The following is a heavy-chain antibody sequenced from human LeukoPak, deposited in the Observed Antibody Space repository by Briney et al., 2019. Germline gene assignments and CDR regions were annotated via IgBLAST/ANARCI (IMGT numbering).Heavy chain of an antibody. CDR1: GFSFSTYW. CDR3: ATDRAWGGFDN. Sequence: GGSLRLSCAASGFSFSTYWMHWVRQAPGKGLAWVSRIRTDGGSTYYADSVKGRFTVSRDNAKNTLDLQMSSLRVEDTAVYYCATDRAWGGFDNWGQGTLVTVSS. CDR2: IRTDGGST. D-gene: IGHD3-16*01. V-gene: IGHV3-74*01. J-gene: IGHJ4*02.